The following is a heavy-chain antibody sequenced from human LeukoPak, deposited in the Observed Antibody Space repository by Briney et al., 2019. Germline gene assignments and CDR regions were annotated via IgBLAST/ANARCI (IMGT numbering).Heavy chain of an antibody. V-gene: IGHV3-21*01. CDR2: ISSSSYI. CDR1: GFTFSSYS. Sequence: PGGSLRLSCAASGFTFSSYSMNWVRQAPGKGLEWVSSISSSSYIYYADSVKGRFTISRDNAKNSLYLQMNSLRAEDTAVYCCARVIGGYGDYWGQGTLVTVSS. CDR3: ARVIGGYGDY. D-gene: IGHD5-12*01. J-gene: IGHJ4*02.